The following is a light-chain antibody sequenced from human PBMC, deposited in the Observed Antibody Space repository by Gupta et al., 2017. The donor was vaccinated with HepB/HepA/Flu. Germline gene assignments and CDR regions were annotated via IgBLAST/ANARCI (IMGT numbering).Light chain of an antibody. J-gene: IGLJ2*01. CDR2: YDN. Sequence: SVLPPPPSVSEAPRQRVTISCSGSAFNIGNNAVNWYQQFPGKAPKLLIYYDNLLPSGVAERFYGSKSGTSASLTSGGLQSEDEADYYCAAWDDSLNSMVFGGGTKVTVL. CDR1: AFNIGNNA. V-gene: IGLV1-36*01. CDR3: AAWDDSLNSMV.